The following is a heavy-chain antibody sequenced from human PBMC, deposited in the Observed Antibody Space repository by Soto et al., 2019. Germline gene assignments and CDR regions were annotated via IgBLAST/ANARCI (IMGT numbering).Heavy chain of an antibody. CDR3: AKDHTYSGSSVGMDV. CDR2: ISYDGSNK. J-gene: IGHJ6*02. D-gene: IGHD1-26*01. CDR1: GFTFSSYG. Sequence: QVQLVESGGGVVQPGRSLRLSCAASGFTFSSYGMHWVRQAPGKGLEWVAVISYDGSNKYYADSVKGRFTISRDNSKNTLYLQMNSLRAEDTAVYYCAKDHTYSGSSVGMDVWGQGTTVTVSS. V-gene: IGHV3-30*18.